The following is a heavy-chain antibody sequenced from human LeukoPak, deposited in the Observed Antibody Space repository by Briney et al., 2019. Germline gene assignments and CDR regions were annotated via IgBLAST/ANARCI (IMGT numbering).Heavy chain of an antibody. CDR3: ARVIYCSGGSCYWFDP. CDR1: GGSICSSGYC. D-gene: IGHD2-15*01. Sequence: SETLSLTCTVSGGSICSSGYCWGWIRQPPGKGLEWIGSIYYSGSTYYNPSLKSRVTISVDTSKNYFSLNLSSVTAADTAVYYCARVIYCSGGSCYWFDPWGQGTLVTVSS. J-gene: IGHJ5*02. V-gene: IGHV4-39*02. CDR2: IYYSGST.